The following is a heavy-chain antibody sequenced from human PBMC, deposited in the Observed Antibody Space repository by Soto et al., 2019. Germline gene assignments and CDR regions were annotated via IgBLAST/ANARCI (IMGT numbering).Heavy chain of an antibody. Sequence: GGSLRLSCAASGFTFSSHAMSWVRQAPGKGLEWVSAISGSGGSTYYADSVKGRFTISRDNSKNTLYLQMNSLRAEDTAVYYCASTRLIVVVPAAANLFDYWGQGTLVTVSS. V-gene: IGHV3-23*01. D-gene: IGHD2-2*01. CDR3: ASTRLIVVVPAAANLFDY. CDR2: ISGSGGST. J-gene: IGHJ4*02. CDR1: GFTFSSHA.